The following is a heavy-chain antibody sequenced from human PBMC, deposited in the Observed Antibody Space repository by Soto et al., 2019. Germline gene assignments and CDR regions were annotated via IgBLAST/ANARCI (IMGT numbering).Heavy chain of an antibody. D-gene: IGHD1-7*01. J-gene: IGHJ6*02. V-gene: IGHV3-21*01. CDR1: GFTFSSYS. CDR2: ISSSSSYI. CDR3: ARGGPGITGTTYYYYGMDV. Sequence: TGGSLRLSCAASGFTFSSYSMNWVRQAPGKGLEWVSSISSSSSYIYYADSVKGRFTISRDNAKNSLYLQMNSLRAEDTAVYYCARGGPGITGTTYYYYGMDVWGQGTTVTVSS.